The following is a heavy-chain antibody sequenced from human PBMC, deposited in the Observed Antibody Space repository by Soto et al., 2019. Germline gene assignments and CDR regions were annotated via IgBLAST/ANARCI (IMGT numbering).Heavy chain of an antibody. CDR3: ARDGEGMDV. D-gene: IGHD3-3*01. CDR2: IWYGGSNK. Sequence: PGGSLRLSCAASGFTFSSYGIHWVRQAPGKGLEWVAVIWYGGSNKYYADSVKGRLTISRDNSKNTLYLQMNSLRVEDTAVYYCARDGEGMDVWGQGTTVTVSS. V-gene: IGHV3-33*01. CDR1: GFTFSSYG. J-gene: IGHJ6*02.